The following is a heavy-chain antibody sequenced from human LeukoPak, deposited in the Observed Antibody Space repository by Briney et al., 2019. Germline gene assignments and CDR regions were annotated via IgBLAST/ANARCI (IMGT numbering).Heavy chain of an antibody. Sequence: GGSLRLSCAASRFTFNSYAMSWVRQAPGKGLEWVSVIGGSNGITFYVGSVKGRFTISRDNSKNTPYLQMNSLRAEDTAVYYCASQGSGYYRAFDYWGQGTLVTVSS. V-gene: IGHV3-23*01. D-gene: IGHD3-22*01. CDR1: RFTFNSYA. CDR2: IGGSNGIT. J-gene: IGHJ4*02. CDR3: ASQGSGYYRAFDY.